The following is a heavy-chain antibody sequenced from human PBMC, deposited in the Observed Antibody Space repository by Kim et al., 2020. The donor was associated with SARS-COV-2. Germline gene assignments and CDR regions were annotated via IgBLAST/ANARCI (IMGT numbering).Heavy chain of an antibody. Sequence: SETLSLTCTVSGGSISSYYWSWIRQPPGKGLEWIGYIYYSGSTNYNPSLKSRVTISVDTSKNQFSLKLSSVTAADTAVYYCARLQRRAATIRYYYYYGMDVWGQGTTVTVSS. CDR3: ARLQRRAATIRYYYYYGMDV. V-gene: IGHV4-59*08. CDR1: GGSISSYY. D-gene: IGHD1-26*01. J-gene: IGHJ6*02. CDR2: IYYSGST.